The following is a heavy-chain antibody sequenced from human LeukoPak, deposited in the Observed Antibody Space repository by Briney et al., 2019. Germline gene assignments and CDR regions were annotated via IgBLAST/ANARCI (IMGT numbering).Heavy chain of an antibody. V-gene: IGHV4-38-2*02. D-gene: IGHD6-13*01. CDR3: ARKIASVGYFDY. CDR1: GYSISSGYY. Sequence: PSETLSLTCTVSGYSISSGYYWGWIRQPPGKGLEWIGSVYHSGSTYYNPSLKSRVTISVDTSKNQFSLKLRSVTALDTAVYYCARKIASVGYFDYWGQGTLVTVSS. J-gene: IGHJ4*02. CDR2: VYHSGST.